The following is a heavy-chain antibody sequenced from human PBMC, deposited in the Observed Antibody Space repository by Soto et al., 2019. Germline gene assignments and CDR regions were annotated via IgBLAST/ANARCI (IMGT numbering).Heavy chain of an antibody. Sequence: VKVSFHASVYTFTSYDINWVRQATGQGLEWMGWMNPNSGNTGYAQKFQGRVTMTRNTSISTAYMELSSLRSEDTAVYYCSCGYPRHFDYWGQGTLVTVSS. CDR2: MNPNSGNT. D-gene: IGHD3-22*01. CDR1: VYTFTSYD. J-gene: IGHJ4*02. CDR3: SCGYPRHFDY. V-gene: IGHV1-8*01.